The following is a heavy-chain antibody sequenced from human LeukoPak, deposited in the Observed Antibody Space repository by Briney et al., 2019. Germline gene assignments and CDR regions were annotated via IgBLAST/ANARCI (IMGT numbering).Heavy chain of an antibody. D-gene: IGHD3-16*02. Sequence: PGGSLRLSCAASGFTFSNYWMHWVRQAPGKGLVWVSHIEGDESGPTYADSVKGRFTISRDNAKSTLYLQMKSLRVEDTGVYYCAGGVWGSYRYSQFDYWGQGTLVTVSS. J-gene: IGHJ4*02. CDR3: AGGVWGSYRYSQFDY. CDR2: IEGDESGP. CDR1: GFTFSNYW. V-gene: IGHV3-74*01.